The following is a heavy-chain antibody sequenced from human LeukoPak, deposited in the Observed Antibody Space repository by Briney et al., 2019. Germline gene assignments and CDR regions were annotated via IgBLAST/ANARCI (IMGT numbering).Heavy chain of an antibody. CDR3: ARGPYCSSTSCYWSYCYYYGMDV. D-gene: IGHD2-2*01. CDR1: GYTFTSYY. J-gene: IGHJ6*04. CDR2: INPSGGST. V-gene: IGHV1-46*01. Sequence: ASVKVSCKASGYTFTSYYMHWVRQAPGQGLEWMGIINPSGGSTSYAQKFQGRVTMTRDTSTSTVYMELSSLRSEDTAVYYCARGPYCSSTSCYWSYCYYYGMDVWGKGTTVTVSS.